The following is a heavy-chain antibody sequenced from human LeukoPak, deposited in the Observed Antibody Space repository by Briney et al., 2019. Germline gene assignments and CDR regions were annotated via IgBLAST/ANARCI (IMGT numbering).Heavy chain of an antibody. J-gene: IGHJ4*01. Sequence: GGSLRLSCAASGFTFSSYWMSWVRQAPGKGLEWVANIKQDGSEKYYVDSVKGRFTISRDNAKNSLYLQMNSLRAEDTAVYYCARFGWFYDILTGYLDYWGHGTLVTVSS. CDR1: GFTFSSYW. D-gene: IGHD3-9*01. CDR2: IKQDGSEK. V-gene: IGHV3-7*03. CDR3: ARFGWFYDILTGYLDY.